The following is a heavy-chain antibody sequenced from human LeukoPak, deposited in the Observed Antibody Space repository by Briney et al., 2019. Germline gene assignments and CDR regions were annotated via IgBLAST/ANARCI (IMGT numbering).Heavy chain of an antibody. CDR2: INIGGSST. CDR3: VRHRGSDNYYYMDV. Sequence: GGSLRLSCAASGFTFSSYWMHWVRHAPGKGLVWVSRINIGGSSTTYADSVKGRFTISRDNAKNTLYLQMNSLRAEDTAVYYCVRHRGSDNYYYMDVWGKGTTVTVSS. V-gene: IGHV3-74*01. J-gene: IGHJ6*03. CDR1: GFTFSSYW. D-gene: IGHD3-10*01.